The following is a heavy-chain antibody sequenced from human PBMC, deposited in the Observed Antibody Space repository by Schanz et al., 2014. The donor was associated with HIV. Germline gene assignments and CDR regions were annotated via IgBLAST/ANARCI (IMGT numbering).Heavy chain of an antibody. CDR2: MNPWSGNT. J-gene: IGHJ4*02. CDR3: ARSVGYNDNWHDY. V-gene: IGHV1-8*01. Sequence: QIQLVQSGAEVKKPGASVRVSCKASGYSFTNYYLHWVRQATGQGPEWMGWMNPWSGNTGYAQKFRGRASMTRDTSTNTAYLELSSLRSDDTAVYYCARSVGYNDNWHDYWGQGTQVTVSS. D-gene: IGHD1-20*01. CDR1: GYSFTNYY.